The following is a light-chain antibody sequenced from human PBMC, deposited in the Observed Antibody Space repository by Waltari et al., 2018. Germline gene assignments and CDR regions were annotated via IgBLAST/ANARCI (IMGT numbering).Light chain of an antibody. V-gene: IGKV3-15*01. CDR3: RQYNNWPPWT. CDR2: GAS. J-gene: IGKJ1*01. Sequence: EIVMTQSPATLSVSPGERATLSCRASQSVSSNLAWYQQKPGQAPRLLMYGASTRATGIPARFSGSGSGTEFTLTISSLQSEDFAVYYCRQYNNWPPWTFGQGTKVEIK. CDR1: QSVSSN.